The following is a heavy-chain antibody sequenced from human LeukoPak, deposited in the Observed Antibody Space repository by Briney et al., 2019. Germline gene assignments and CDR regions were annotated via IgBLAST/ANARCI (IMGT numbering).Heavy chain of an antibody. V-gene: IGHV3-23*01. J-gene: IGHJ4*02. CDR2: ISNSGGST. CDR3: AKETSSSFDY. CDR1: GLTFSSYA. Sequence: PGGSLRLSSVASGLTFSSYAMNLVRQAPGKGLEWVSGISNSGGSTYYADSVKGRFTISRDNSKNTLYLQMNSLRAEDTAVYYCAKETSSSFDYWGQGTLVTVSS. D-gene: IGHD6-13*01.